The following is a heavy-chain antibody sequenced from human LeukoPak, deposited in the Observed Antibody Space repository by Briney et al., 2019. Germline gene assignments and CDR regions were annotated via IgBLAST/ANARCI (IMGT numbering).Heavy chain of an antibody. CDR3: ARAGMGDYLDY. CDR2: IYYSGDT. Sequence: PSETLSLTCTVSGDSISSGDYYWSWIRQPPGKGLEWIGYIYYSGDTYYNPSLKSRVIISVDTSKNQFSLKLSSVTAADTAVYYCARAGMGDYLDYWGQGTLVTVSS. J-gene: IGHJ4*02. CDR1: GDSISSGDYY. V-gene: IGHV4-30-4*02. D-gene: IGHD2-8*01.